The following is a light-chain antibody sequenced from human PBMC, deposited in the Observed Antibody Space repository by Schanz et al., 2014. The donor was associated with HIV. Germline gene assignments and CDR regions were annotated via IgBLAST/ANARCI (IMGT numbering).Light chain of an antibody. CDR2: ATY. Sequence: QSVLTQPPSASGTPGQRVTISCSGSSSNIKINAVNWYQHLPGTGPKLLIYATYNRPSGVPDRFSGSKSGNTASLTISGLQAEDEADYYCCSYADTHPVVFGGGTKLTVL. V-gene: IGLV1-44*01. CDR1: SSNIKINA. CDR3: CSYADTHPVV. J-gene: IGLJ2*01.